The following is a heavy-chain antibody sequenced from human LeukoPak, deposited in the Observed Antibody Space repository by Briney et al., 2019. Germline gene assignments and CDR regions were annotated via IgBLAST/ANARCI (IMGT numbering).Heavy chain of an antibody. V-gene: IGHV4-4*02. Sequence: SETLSLTCAVSGGSISSSNWWSWVRQPPGKGLEWIGEIYHSGSTNYNPSLKSRVTISVDKSKNQFSLKLSSVTAADTAVYYCARVWNSSVYYYYYYMDVWGKGTTVTVSS. D-gene: IGHD6-19*01. CDR2: IYHSGST. CDR3: ARVWNSSVYYYYYYMDV. J-gene: IGHJ6*03. CDR1: GGSISSSNW.